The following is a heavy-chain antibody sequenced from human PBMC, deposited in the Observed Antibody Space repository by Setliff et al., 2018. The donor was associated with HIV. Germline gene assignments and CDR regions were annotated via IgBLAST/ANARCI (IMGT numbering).Heavy chain of an antibody. CDR2: IYHGGYT. V-gene: IGHV4-4*02. CDR1: GGSISTNYW. CDR3: AREGEILVGATAAYFDN. Sequence: SETLSLTCAVSGGSISTNYWWSWVRQPPGKGLEWIGEIYHGGYTNYNPSLKSRATISVDKSKNHFSLKLTSVTAADPAVYYCAREGEILVGATAAYFDNWGQGTLVTVSS. D-gene: IGHD1-26*01. J-gene: IGHJ4*02.